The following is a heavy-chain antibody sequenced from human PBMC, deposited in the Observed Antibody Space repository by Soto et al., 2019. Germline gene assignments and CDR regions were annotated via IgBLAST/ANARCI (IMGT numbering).Heavy chain of an antibody. CDR3: ARGGVSTRTFDY. D-gene: IGHD3-3*01. V-gene: IGHV5-51*01. Sequence: PGESLKISCKGSGYNFAGYWVAWVRQMPGKGLELMGIIYPSDSDTRYRPSFQGQVTISADKSISSAYLQWSSLRASDTAMYYCARGGVSTRTFDYWGQGTPVTVSS. J-gene: IGHJ4*02. CDR1: GYNFAGYW. CDR2: IYPSDSDT.